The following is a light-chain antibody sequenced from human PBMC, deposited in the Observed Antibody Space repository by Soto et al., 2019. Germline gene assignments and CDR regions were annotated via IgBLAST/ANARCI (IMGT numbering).Light chain of an antibody. Sequence: EIVLTHSPATLSVSPGERATLSCRASQSVGSNLAWYQQRPGQPPRLLIYDASTRATDMPARCSGGGSGTEFTLTIISGQSEDFAVDYCQQDNNWPYPFRQGTKLQIK. CDR1: QSVGSN. V-gene: IGKV3-15*01. CDR2: DAS. CDR3: QQDNNWPYP. J-gene: IGKJ2*01.